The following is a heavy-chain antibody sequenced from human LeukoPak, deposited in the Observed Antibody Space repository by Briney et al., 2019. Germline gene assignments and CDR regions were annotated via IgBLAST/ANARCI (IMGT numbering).Heavy chain of an antibody. CDR2: ISGSGGST. V-gene: IGHV3-23*01. J-gene: IGHJ3*02. CDR1: GFTFSSYA. CDR3: AKGVLGYLTFDI. Sequence: GGSLRLSCAASGFTFSSYAMNWVRQAPGKGLEWVSAISGSGGSTYYADSVKGRFTISRDNSKNTLYLQMNSLRAEDTAVYYCAKGVLGYLTFDIWGQGTMVTVSS. D-gene: IGHD2-15*01.